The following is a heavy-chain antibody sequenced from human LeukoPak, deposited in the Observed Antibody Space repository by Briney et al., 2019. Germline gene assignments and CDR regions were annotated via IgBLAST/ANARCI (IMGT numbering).Heavy chain of an antibody. CDR3: ARAPIVVVSTPSFDT. Sequence: SETLSLTCTVSGGSISSYYWSWIRQPPGKGLEWIGYIYYSGSTIYTPSLKSRLAISRDTSSDQFSLRLTSVTAADTAVYYCARAPIVVVSTPSFDTWGQGILVTVSS. J-gene: IGHJ4*02. CDR2: IYYSGST. V-gene: IGHV4-59*12. D-gene: IGHD3-22*01. CDR1: GGSISSYY.